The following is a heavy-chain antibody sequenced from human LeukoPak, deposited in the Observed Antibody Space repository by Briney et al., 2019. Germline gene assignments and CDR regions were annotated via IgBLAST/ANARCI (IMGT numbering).Heavy chain of an antibody. CDR3: ASPYSSSQTTFDY. Sequence: GGPLRLSCAASGFTFSSYWMSWVRQAPGKGLEWVANIKQDGSEKYYVDSVKGRFTISRDNAKNSLYLQMNSLRAEDTAVYYCASPYSSSQTTFDYWGQGTLVTVSS. J-gene: IGHJ4*02. CDR2: IKQDGSEK. V-gene: IGHV3-7*01. CDR1: GFTFSSYW. D-gene: IGHD6-6*01.